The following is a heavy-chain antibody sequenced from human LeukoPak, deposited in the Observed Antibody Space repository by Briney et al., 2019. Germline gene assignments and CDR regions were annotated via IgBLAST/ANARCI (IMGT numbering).Heavy chain of an antibody. V-gene: IGHV4-39*02. D-gene: IGHD7-27*01. CDR1: GGSISSSSYY. J-gene: IGHJ3*02. CDR2: IYYSGGT. CDR3: ARDSNWGGGHDAFHI. Sequence: SETLSLTCTVSGGSISSSSYYWGWIRQPPGKGLEWIGSIYYSGGTYYNPSLKSRVTISVDTSKNQFSLKLSSVTAADTAVYYCARDSNWGGGHDAFHIWAQGTMVSVSS.